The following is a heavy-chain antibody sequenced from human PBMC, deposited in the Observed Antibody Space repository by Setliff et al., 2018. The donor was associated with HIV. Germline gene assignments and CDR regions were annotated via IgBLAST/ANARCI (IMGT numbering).Heavy chain of an antibody. Sequence: ASVKVSCKASGYTFTGYYMHWVRQAPGQGLEWMGRINPNSGGTNYAQKFQGRVTMTRDTSMNTAYMELSRLRSDDTAVYYCARNQGDSSGWYAGDFWGHGTLVTVSS. CDR3: ARNQGDSSGWYAGDF. J-gene: IGHJ4*01. V-gene: IGHV1-2*06. CDR1: GYTFTGYY. D-gene: IGHD6-19*01. CDR2: INPNSGGT.